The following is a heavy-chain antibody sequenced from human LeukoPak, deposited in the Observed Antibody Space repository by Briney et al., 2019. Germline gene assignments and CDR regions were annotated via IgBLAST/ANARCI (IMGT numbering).Heavy chain of an antibody. CDR1: GFTFNSYA. Sequence: GGSLRLSCAASGFTFNSYAMYWVRQALGKGLEWVSAISGSGGSTYYADSVKGRFTISRDNSKNTLYLQMNSLRAEDTAVYYCAKGYSSSWSGGFDYWGQGTLVTVSS. V-gene: IGHV3-23*01. CDR3: AKGYSSSWSGGFDY. D-gene: IGHD6-13*01. CDR2: ISGSGGST. J-gene: IGHJ4*02.